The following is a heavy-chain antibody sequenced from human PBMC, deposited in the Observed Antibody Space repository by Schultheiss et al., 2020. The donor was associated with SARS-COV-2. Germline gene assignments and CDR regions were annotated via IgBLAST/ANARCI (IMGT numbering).Heavy chain of an antibody. CDR3: ATSTIPDYYYYYMDV. CDR1: GGAIRRGGYS. CDR2: IYHSGST. D-gene: IGHD3-3*01. J-gene: IGHJ6*03. Sequence: SLTCAVSGGAIRRGGYSWSWIRQPPGKGLEWIGYIYHSGSTYYNPSLKSRVTISVDTSKNQFSLKLSSVTAADTAVYYCATSTIPDYYYYYMDVWGKGTTVTVSS. V-gene: IGHV4-30-2*01.